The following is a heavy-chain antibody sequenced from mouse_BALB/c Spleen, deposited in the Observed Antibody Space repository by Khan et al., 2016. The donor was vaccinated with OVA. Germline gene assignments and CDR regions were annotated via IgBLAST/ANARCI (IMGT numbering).Heavy chain of an antibody. CDR3: TSGELLLQYPDYIDY. J-gene: IGHJ2*01. CDR1: GFSITSDYV. V-gene: IGHV3-2*02. Sequence: EVELVESGPGLLKPSQSLSLTCTATGFSITSDYVWNGIRQLPGNKLEWMAYISYSGSTTYSPSLRSRISITRDTSKNPFFLQFNSVTTEDPATYYLTSGELLLQYPDYIDYWGQGTTLTVSS. D-gene: IGHD1-1*01. CDR2: ISYSGST.